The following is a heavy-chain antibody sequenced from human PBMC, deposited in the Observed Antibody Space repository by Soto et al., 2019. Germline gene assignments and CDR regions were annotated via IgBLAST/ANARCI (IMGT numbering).Heavy chain of an antibody. CDR3: ATALTDSPGWYGGLDYYFDY. J-gene: IGHJ4*02. D-gene: IGHD6-19*01. CDR2: IYTSGST. Sequence: SETLCLTCTVSGGSISSYYWSWIRQPAGKGLEWIGRIYTSGSTNYNPSLKSRVTMSVDTSKNQFSLKLSSVTAADPAVYYCATALTDSPGWYGGLDYYFDYCDRLTLVTVSS. V-gene: IGHV4-4*07. CDR1: GGSISSYY.